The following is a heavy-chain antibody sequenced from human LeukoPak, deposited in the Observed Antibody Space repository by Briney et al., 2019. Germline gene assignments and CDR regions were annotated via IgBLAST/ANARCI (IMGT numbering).Heavy chain of an antibody. CDR1: GGSFSGYY. CDR2: INHSGST. V-gene: IGHV4-34*01. CDR3: ARSVGLRIVVVVAATPDLGFDY. J-gene: IGHJ4*02. D-gene: IGHD2-15*01. Sequence: SETLSLTYAVYGGSFSGYYWSWIRQPPGKGLEWIGEINHSGSTNYNPSLKSRVTISVDTSKNQFSLKLSSVTAADTAVYYCARSVGLRIVVVVAATPDLGFDYWGQGTLVTVSS.